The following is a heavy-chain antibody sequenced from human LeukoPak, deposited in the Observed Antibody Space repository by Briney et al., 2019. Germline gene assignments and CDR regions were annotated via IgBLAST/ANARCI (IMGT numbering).Heavy chain of an antibody. D-gene: IGHD3-3*01. Sequence: SVKVSCKASGGTFSSYAISWVRQAPGQGLEWMGGIIPIFGTANYAQKFQGRVTITVDKSTSTAYMELSSLRSEDTAVYYCARVLLEWLLTYYYYYMDVWGKGTTVTVSS. CDR3: ARVLLEWLLTYYYYYMDV. V-gene: IGHV1-69*06. CDR1: GGTFSSYA. J-gene: IGHJ6*03. CDR2: IIPIFGTA.